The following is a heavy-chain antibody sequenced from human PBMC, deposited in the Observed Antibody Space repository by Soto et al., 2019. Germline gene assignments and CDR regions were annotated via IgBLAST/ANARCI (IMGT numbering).Heavy chain of an antibody. V-gene: IGHV3-30-3*01. J-gene: IGHJ6*02. CDR2: ISYDGSNK. D-gene: IGHD2-15*01. CDR3: ARDLGYCSGGSCHYYYYGMDV. CDR1: GFTFSSYA. Sequence: GGSLRLSCAASGFTFSSYAMHWVRQAPGKGLEWVAVISYDGSNKYYADSVKGRFTISRDNSKNTLYLQMNSLRAEDTAVYYCARDLGYCSGGSCHYYYYGMDVWGQGTTVTVSS.